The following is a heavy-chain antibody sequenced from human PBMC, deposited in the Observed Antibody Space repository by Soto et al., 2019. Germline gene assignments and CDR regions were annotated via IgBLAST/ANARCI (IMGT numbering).Heavy chain of an antibody. V-gene: IGHV1-69*04. CDR1: GGTFSIYT. D-gene: IGHD1-20*01. CDR3: ARDRDNSNGPNFDS. CDR2: VLPFLDIT. J-gene: IGHJ4*02. Sequence: QVQLVQSGSEVKKPGSSVRVSCKTSGGTFSIYTISWVRQAPGQGLEWMGRVLPFLDITSYSQSFQGRVTITADRSTTTAYMELSSLRSEDTAVYYCARDRDNSNGPNFDSWGQGTLVTVSS.